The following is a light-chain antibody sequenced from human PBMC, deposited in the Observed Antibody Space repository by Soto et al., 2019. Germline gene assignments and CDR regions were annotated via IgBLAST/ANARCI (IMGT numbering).Light chain of an antibody. Sequence: DIVMTQSPDSLALSLGERATINCKSSQSILDRSNNKICLSWYQQKPGQPPKVLIYWASNRESGVPDRFSGSGSGTDFTLPISSLQAEDVAVYYCQQYYSIPWTFGQGTKVEIK. CDR3: QQYYSIPWT. CDR1: QSILDRSNNKIC. CDR2: WAS. V-gene: IGKV4-1*01. J-gene: IGKJ1*01.